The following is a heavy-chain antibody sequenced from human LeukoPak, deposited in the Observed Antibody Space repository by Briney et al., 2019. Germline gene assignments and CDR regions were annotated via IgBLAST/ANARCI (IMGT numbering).Heavy chain of an antibody. CDR3: ARDYDWAFDF. V-gene: IGHV3-48*02. Sequence: GGSLRLSCAASGFPFSSHVLGWVRQAPGKGLEWIAYINHNGEAIYYPDFVKGRFIISRDNAKNSLFLQMNDLRDEDTAVYYCARDYDWAFDFWGQGTRVTVSS. D-gene: IGHD3-9*01. J-gene: IGHJ4*02. CDR1: GFPFSSHV. CDR2: INHNGEAI.